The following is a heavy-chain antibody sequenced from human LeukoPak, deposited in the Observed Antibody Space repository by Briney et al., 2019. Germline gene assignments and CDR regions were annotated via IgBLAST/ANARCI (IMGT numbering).Heavy chain of an antibody. J-gene: IGHJ3*02. CDR1: GGSISSGGYY. V-gene: IGHV4-30-2*01. CDR3: ARAKLLRDAFDI. Sequence: SQTLSLTCTVSGGSISSGGYYWSWIRQPPGKGLEWIGEINHSGSTNYNPSLKSRVTISVDTSKNQFSLKLSSVTAADTAVYYCARAKLLRDAFDIWGQGTMVTVSS. CDR2: INHSGST. D-gene: IGHD6-6*01.